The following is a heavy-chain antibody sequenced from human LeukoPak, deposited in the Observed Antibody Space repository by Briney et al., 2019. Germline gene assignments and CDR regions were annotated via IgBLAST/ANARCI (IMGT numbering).Heavy chain of an antibody. CDR3: ARAGGTYYGIAFDM. V-gene: IGHV3-23*01. CDR1: GFTFSSYA. D-gene: IGHD1-26*01. J-gene: IGHJ3*02. CDR2: ISGSGGST. Sequence: GGSLRLSCAASGFTFSSYAMSWVRQAPGRGLEWVSAISGSGGSTYYADSVKGRFTISRDNPKNTLYLQMNSPRAEDTAVYYCARAGGTYYGIAFDMWGQGTMVTVSS.